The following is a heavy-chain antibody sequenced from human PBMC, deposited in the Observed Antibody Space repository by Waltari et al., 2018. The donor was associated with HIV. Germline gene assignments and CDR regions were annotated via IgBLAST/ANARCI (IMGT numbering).Heavy chain of an antibody. Sequence: QVVLVQSGAEVKKPGASVQVSCKASGYTFSNYYMNWVRQAPGQWLEWSGFIEPRGGSTTSAQRFQCRLTMSLYSSTSTFFMKLSSLMSEDTAVYYCSRDSSISARRGVDPWCQGTLVTVSS. CDR2: IEPRGGST. V-gene: IGHV1-46*01. CDR1: GYTFSNYY. D-gene: IGHD6-6*01. CDR3: SRDSSISARRGVDP. J-gene: IGHJ5*02.